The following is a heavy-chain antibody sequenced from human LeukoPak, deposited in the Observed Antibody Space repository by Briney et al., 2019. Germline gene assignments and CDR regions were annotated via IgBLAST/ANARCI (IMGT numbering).Heavy chain of an antibody. CDR2: IKQDGSEK. J-gene: IGHJ3*02. CDR1: GFTLSNHW. Sequence: PGGSLRLSCAASGFTLSNHWMTWVRQAPGKGLECVAIIKQDGSEKYYVDSVKGRFTISRDSAKNSLYLQMNSLRAEDTAVYYCAKDFVLWFGESAFDIWGQGTMVTVSS. CDR3: AKDFVLWFGESAFDI. V-gene: IGHV3-7*01. D-gene: IGHD3-10*01.